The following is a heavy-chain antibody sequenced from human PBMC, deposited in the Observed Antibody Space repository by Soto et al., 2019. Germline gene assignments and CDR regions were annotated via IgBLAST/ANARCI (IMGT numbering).Heavy chain of an antibody. CDR3: ARRPKYYKLEFYFDY. V-gene: IGHV3-7*01. CDR1: GFTFSSYW. J-gene: IGHJ4*02. CDR2: IKQDGSEK. Sequence: EVQLVESGGGLVQPGGSLRLSCAASGFTFSSYWMSWVRQAPGKGLEWVANIKQDGSEKYYVDSVKGRFTISRDNAKNSLYLQMNSLRAEDTAVYYCARRPKYYKLEFYFDYWGQGTLVTVSS. D-gene: IGHD1-26*01.